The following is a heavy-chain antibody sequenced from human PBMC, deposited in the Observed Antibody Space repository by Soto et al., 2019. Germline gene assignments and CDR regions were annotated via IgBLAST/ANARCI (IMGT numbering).Heavy chain of an antibody. CDR3: ATPTSSSWYFSY. D-gene: IGHD6-13*01. V-gene: IGHV1-24*01. CDR1: GYTITELS. CDR2: FDPEDGET. J-gene: IGHJ4*02. Sequence: GASVKVSCKDSGYTITELSMHWVRQAPGKGLEWMGGFDPEDGETIYAQKFQGRVTMTEDTSTDTAYMELSSVRSEDTAVYYCATPTSSSWYFSYWAQGTLVTVSS.